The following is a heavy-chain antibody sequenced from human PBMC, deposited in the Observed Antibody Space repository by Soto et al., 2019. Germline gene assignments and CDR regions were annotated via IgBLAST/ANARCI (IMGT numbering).Heavy chain of an antibody. J-gene: IGHJ2*01. CDR1: GYTFTDYY. V-gene: IGHV1-2*02. CDR2: SNPNSGDT. CDR3: AIRTGQMAIIYEFDGYWCFEL. Sequence: QVQLVQSGAEVKKPGASVTVSCKASGYTFTDYYMHWVRQAPGQGREWVGWSNPNSGDTNLSQNFQGRVSTNRDTSISTAYLELSSLRSDDTAVYYCAIRTGQMAIIYEFDGYWCFELWGRGTLVTVSS. D-gene: IGHD2-21*01.